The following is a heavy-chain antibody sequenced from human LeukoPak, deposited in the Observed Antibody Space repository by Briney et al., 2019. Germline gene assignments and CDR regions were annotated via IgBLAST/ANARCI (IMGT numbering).Heavy chain of an antibody. J-gene: IGHJ4*02. CDR3: DASDF. Sequence: GGSLTLSCAASGFTFATYAMGWVRQPPGKGLEWVSTINSGGRTHYADSVQGRFTISRDNSKNTLYLQINNLRAEDTAIYYCDASDFWGQGTLVTVSS. V-gene: IGHV3-23*01. CDR1: GFTFATYA. CDR2: INSGGRT.